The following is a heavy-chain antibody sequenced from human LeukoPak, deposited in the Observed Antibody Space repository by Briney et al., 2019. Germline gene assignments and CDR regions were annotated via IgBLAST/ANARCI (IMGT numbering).Heavy chain of an antibody. D-gene: IGHD3-10*01. J-gene: IGHJ4*02. Sequence: PGGSLRLSCAASGFTFSDHYMDWVRPAPGKGLEWVGRIRSKRNSDTTQYAASVKGRFAISRDDSKNSLYLQMNSLKTEDTAVYYCARERDYYGSGSEEYYFDSWGQGTLVTVSS. V-gene: IGHV3-72*01. CDR2: IRSKRNSDTT. CDR3: ARERDYYGSGSEEYYFDS. CDR1: GFTFSDHY.